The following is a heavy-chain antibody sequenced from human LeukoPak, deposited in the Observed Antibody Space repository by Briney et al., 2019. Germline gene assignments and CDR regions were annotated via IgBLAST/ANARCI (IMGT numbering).Heavy chain of an antibody. J-gene: IGHJ6*03. D-gene: IGHD6-13*01. CDR2: IRYDGSYK. CDR1: GFTFNTYG. CDR3: ARAHSSSWLGTSYYYMDV. V-gene: IGHV3-30*02. Sequence: GGSLRLSCAASGFTFNTYGMHWVRQAPGKGLEWVAFIRYDGSYKYYADSVKGRFTISRDNSKNTLYLQMNSLRADDTAVYYCARAHSSSWLGTSYYYMDVWGKGTTVTVSS.